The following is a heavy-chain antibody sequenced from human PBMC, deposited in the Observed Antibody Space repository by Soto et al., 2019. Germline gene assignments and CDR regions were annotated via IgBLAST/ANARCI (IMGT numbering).Heavy chain of an antibody. J-gene: IGHJ4*02. V-gene: IGHV1-3*05. CDR1: GYTFTSYA. CDR3: ARIPGASSSFFDY. D-gene: IGHD6-6*01. Sequence: QVQLVQSGAEEKKPGASVKVSCKASGYTFTSYAMHWVRQAPGQRLEWMGWINAGNGNTKYSQKFQGRVTITRDTSASTAYMELSSLRYEDTAVYYCARIPGASSSFFDYWGQGTLVTVYS. CDR2: INAGNGNT.